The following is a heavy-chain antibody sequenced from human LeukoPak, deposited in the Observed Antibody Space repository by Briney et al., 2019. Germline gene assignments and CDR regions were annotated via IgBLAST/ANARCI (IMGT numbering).Heavy chain of an antibody. J-gene: IGHJ6*02. Sequence: GGSLRLSCAASGLTVSSNYMSWVRQAPGKGLEWVGRIKSKTDGGTTDYAAPVKGRFTISRDDSKNTLYLQMNSLKTEDTAVYYCTTGFTYYYGSGSYYNRAYYYGMDVWGQGTTVTVSS. CDR2: IKSKTDGGTT. V-gene: IGHV3-15*01. CDR3: TTGFTYYYGSGSYYNRAYYYGMDV. D-gene: IGHD3-10*01. CDR1: GLTVSSNY.